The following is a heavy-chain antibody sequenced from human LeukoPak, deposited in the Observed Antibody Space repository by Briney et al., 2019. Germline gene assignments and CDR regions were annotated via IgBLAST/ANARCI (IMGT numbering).Heavy chain of an antibody. CDR2: VKRDGTSK. CDR1: GFTSSSYS. V-gene: IGHV3-7*01. Sequence: GGSLRLSCVASGFTSSSYSMSWVRQAPGKGLEWVANVKRDGTSKNYVDSVKGRFTISRDNSKNTLYLQMNSLRAEDTAVYYCARGRGISSWYVDYWGQGTLVSVSS. J-gene: IGHJ4*02. CDR3: ARGRGISSWYVDY. D-gene: IGHD6-13*01.